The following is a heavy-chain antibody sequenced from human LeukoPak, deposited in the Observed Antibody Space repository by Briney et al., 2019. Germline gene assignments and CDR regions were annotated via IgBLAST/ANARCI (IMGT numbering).Heavy chain of an antibody. Sequence: GASVKVSCKASGYTITGYYTHWVRQAPGQGLEWMGWINPKTGGTNYAQKFQGRVTMTRDTSTSTVYMELSSLRSEDTAVYYCAGGDLLYYYYGMDVWGQGTTVTVSS. V-gene: IGHV1-2*02. CDR3: AGGDLLYYYYGMDV. D-gene: IGHD2-21*02. J-gene: IGHJ6*02. CDR2: INPKTGGT. CDR1: GYTITGYY.